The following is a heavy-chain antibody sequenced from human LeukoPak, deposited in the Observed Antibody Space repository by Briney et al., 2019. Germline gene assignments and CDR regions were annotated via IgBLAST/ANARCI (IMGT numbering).Heavy chain of an antibody. CDR2: INPNSGGT. V-gene: IGHV1-2*02. D-gene: IGHD2-21*01. CDR3: ARSLFPKDAFDI. Sequence: ASVKVSCKASGYTFTGHYMHWVRQAPGQGLEWMGWINPNSGGTNYAQKFQGGVTMTRDTSISTAYMELSRLRSDDTAVYYCARSLFPKDAFDIWGQGTMVTVSS. J-gene: IGHJ3*02. CDR1: GYTFTGHY.